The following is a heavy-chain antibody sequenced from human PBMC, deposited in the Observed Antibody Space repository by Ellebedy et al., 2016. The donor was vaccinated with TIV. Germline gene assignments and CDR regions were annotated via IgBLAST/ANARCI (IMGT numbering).Heavy chain of an antibody. D-gene: IGHD3-3*01. CDR3: ARGWRVYYYGMDV. V-gene: IGHV3-21*04. CDR1: GFTFSSYS. Sequence: GESLKISCAASGFTFSSYSMNWVRQAPGKGLEWVSSISSSSSYIYYADSVKGRFTISRDNAKNSLYLQMNSLRAEDTAVYYCARGWRVYYYGMDVWGQGTTVTVSS. J-gene: IGHJ6*02. CDR2: ISSSSSYI.